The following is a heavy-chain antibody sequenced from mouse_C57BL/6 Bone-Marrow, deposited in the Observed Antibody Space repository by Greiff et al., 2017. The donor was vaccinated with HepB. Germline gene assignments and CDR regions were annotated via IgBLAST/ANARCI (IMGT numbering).Heavy chain of an antibody. CDR2: IRNKANGYTT. J-gene: IGHJ1*03. V-gene: IGHV7-3*01. CDR3: ERYDPTGHWYFDV. Sequence: EVQLVESGGGLVQPGGSLSLSCAASGFTFTDYYMSWVRQPPGKALEWLGFIRNKANGYTTEYSASVKGRFTISRDNSQSILYLKLKALRAEDSATYYCERYDPTGHWYFDVWGTGTTVTVSS. D-gene: IGHD4-1*02. CDR1: GFTFTDYY.